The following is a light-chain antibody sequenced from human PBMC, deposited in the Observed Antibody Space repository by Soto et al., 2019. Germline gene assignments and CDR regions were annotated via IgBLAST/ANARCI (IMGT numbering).Light chain of an antibody. CDR1: TNDVGGNKY. CDR2: EVN. J-gene: IGLJ1*01. V-gene: IGLV2-14*01. CDR3: SSYTSSSTPV. Sequence: QSALTQPASVSGSPGQSITISCTGTTNDVGGNKYVSWYQRHPDKVPQLIIYEVNNRPSGVSNRFSGSKSGNTASLTISGLQAEDEADYYCSSYTSSSTPVFGTGTKLTVL.